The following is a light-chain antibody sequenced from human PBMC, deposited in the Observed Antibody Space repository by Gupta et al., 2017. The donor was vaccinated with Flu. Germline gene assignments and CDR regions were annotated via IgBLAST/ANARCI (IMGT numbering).Light chain of an antibody. J-gene: IGKJ5*01. CDR3: QQGGSVPRA. V-gene: IGKV3-20*01. Sequence: DIVLTQSPGTMSLSPGERATLSCRASQSVSRNCLAWYQQKPGQAPRLLILDASRRATGIPDRFSGSGSGKDFTFIISSLGPEDFEVNTGQQGGSVPRAFGQGTRLEIK. CDR2: DAS. CDR1: QSVSRNC.